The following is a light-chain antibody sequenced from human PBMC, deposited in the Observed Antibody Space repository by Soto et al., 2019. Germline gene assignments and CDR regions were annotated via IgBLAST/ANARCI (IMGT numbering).Light chain of an antibody. Sequence: EIVLTQSPGTLSLSPGERATLSCRASQSVGNNYLAWYQQKPGQPPRFLMYDASTRATGISDRFSGSGSGTDFTLTITRLEPEDVAVYYCQQYGSTPLTFGGGTKVEIK. CDR2: DAS. J-gene: IGKJ4*01. V-gene: IGKV3-20*01. CDR1: QSVGNNY. CDR3: QQYGSTPLT.